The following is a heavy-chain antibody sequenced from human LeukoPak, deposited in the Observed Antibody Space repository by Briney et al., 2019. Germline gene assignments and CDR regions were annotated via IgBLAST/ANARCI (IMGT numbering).Heavy chain of an antibody. D-gene: IGHD6-13*01. V-gene: IGHV3-30*18. Sequence: PGGSLRLSCAASGFTFSSYGMHWVRPAPGKGLEWVAVISYDGSNKYYVDSVKGRFTISRDNSKNTLYLQMSSLRAEDTAVYYCAKDYSSSWYPIEDDAFDIWGQGTMVTVSS. CDR1: GFTFSSYG. CDR2: ISYDGSNK. CDR3: AKDYSSSWYPIEDDAFDI. J-gene: IGHJ3*02.